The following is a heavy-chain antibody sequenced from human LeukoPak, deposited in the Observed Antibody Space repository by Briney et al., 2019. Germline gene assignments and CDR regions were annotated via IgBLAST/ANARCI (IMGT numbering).Heavy chain of an antibody. Sequence: GGSLRLSCAATGFTFSSYAMHWVRQAPGKGLEWVAVISYDGSNKYYADSVKGRFTISRDNSKNTLYLQMNSLRAEDTAVYYCARDPSIAAAVARAEYFQHWGQGTLVTVSS. V-gene: IGHV3-30-3*01. CDR2: ISYDGSNK. CDR1: GFTFSSYA. J-gene: IGHJ1*01. CDR3: ARDPSIAAAVARAEYFQH. D-gene: IGHD6-13*01.